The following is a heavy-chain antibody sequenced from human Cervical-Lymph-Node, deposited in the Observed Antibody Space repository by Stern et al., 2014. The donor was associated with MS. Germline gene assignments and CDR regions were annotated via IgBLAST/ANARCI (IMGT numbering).Heavy chain of an antibody. Sequence: MQLVESGPGLVKPSETLSLTCTVSGVSISTYYWSWIRQPPGKGLEWIGYMYHSGSTTYNPSLKSRVTMSVDTSRSQFSLKLSSVTAADTAVYYCARDVGMDSWGQGTLVTVSS. CDR3: ARDVGMDS. CDR2: MYHSGST. D-gene: IGHD6-13*01. CDR1: GVSISTYY. J-gene: IGHJ5*01. V-gene: IGHV4-59*01.